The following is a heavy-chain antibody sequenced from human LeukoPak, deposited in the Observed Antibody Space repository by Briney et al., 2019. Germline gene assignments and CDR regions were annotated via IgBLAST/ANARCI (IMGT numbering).Heavy chain of an antibody. D-gene: IGHD1-26*01. CDR2: ISSSGEST. V-gene: IGHV3-23*01. CDR1: GFTFSSYA. CDR3: AKATVGTTGGTFDY. Sequence: GGSLRLSCAASGFTFSSYAMRWVRQAPGKGLEWASGISSSGESTYYGDSVKGRFTISRDNSKNTLYLQMNRLRAEDTAVYYCAKATVGTTGGTFDYWGQGTLVTVSS. J-gene: IGHJ4*02.